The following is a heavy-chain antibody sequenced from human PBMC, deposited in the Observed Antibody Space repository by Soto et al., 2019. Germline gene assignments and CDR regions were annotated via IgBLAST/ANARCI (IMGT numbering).Heavy chain of an antibody. CDR1: GGSISSSNYY. D-gene: IGHD3-3*01. V-gene: IGHV4-39*01. CDR3: ARMGDFWSGPGELDP. CDR2: VYYNGFT. Sequence: QLQLRESGPGLGKPSETLSLTCTVSGGSISSSNYYWTWIRQSPGKGLEWIASVYYNGFTYYNPSLKSRVTISVDTSKNQFSLKLTSVTAADTAVYYCARMGDFWSGPGELDPWGQGTLVTVSS. J-gene: IGHJ5*02.